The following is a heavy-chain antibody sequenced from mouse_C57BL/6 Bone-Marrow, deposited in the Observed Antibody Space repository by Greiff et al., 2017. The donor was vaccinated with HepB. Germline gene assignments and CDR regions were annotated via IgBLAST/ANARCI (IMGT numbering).Heavy chain of an antibody. Sequence: QVQLQQPGAELVKPGASVKLSCKASGYTFTSYWMQWVKQRPGQGLEWIGEIDPSDSYTNYNQKFKGKATLTVETSSSTAYMQLSSLTSEDSAVYYCAPTVVARAMDYWGQGTSVTVSS. CDR2: IDPSDSYT. CDR1: GYTFTSYW. V-gene: IGHV1-50*01. CDR3: APTVVARAMDY. D-gene: IGHD1-1*01. J-gene: IGHJ4*01.